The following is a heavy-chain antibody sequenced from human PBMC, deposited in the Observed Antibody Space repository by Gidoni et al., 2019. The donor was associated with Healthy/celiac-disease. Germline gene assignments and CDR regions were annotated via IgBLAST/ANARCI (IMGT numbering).Heavy chain of an antibody. CDR1: GFTFSSYS. D-gene: IGHD5-18*01. CDR2: ISSSSSYI. Sequence: EVQLVEAGGGLVKPGGSLRLSCAASGFTFSSYSMNWVRQAPGKGLEWVSSISSSSSYIYYADSVKGRFTISRDNAKNSLYLQMNSLRAEDTAVYYCARVDTAMVTYYYYGMDVWGQGTTVTVSS. V-gene: IGHV3-21*01. J-gene: IGHJ6*02. CDR3: ARVDTAMVTYYYYGMDV.